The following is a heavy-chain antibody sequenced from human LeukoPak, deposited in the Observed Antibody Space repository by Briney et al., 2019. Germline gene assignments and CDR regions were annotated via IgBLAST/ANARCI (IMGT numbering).Heavy chain of an antibody. Sequence: PGGSLRLSCAASGFTFSSYWVSCVRHAPGEGREWVVNIKQDGREKYHVDSVKGRFTISRENAKDSLYLQMNSLRAEDTAVYYCARAGYCTNGVCYHAYYYYYGMDVWGQGTTVTVSS. V-gene: IGHV3-7*01. CDR3: ARAGYCTNGVCYHAYYYYYGMDV. J-gene: IGHJ6*02. CDR2: IKQDGREK. CDR1: GFTFSSYW. D-gene: IGHD2-8*01.